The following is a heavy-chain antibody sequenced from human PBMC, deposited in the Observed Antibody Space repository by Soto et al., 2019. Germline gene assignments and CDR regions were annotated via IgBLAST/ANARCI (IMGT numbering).Heavy chain of an antibody. CDR2: INPSGGST. CDR1: GYTFTSDY. CDR3: ARSTGITIFGVVIIF. V-gene: IGHV1-46*01. Sequence: ASVKVSCKASGYTFTSDYMHWVRQAPGQGLEWMGIINPSGGSTSYAQKFQGRVTMTRDTSTSTVYMELSSLRSEDTAVYYCARSTGITIFGVVIIFWGQGTLVTV. J-gene: IGHJ4*02. D-gene: IGHD3-3*01.